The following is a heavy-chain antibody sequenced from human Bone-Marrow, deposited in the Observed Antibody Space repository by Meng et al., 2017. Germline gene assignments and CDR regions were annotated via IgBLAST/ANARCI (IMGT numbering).Heavy chain of an antibody. CDR3: AKGRGVMDV. J-gene: IGHJ6*02. CDR1: GFTFSSYS. CDR2: ISSSSSYI. Sequence: LSLTCAASGFTFSSYSMNWVRQAPGKGLEWVSSISSSSSYIYYADSVKGRFTISRDNSKNTLYLQMNSLRAEDTAVYYCAKGRGVMDVWGQGTTVTVSS. V-gene: IGHV3-21*04. D-gene: IGHD3-10*01.